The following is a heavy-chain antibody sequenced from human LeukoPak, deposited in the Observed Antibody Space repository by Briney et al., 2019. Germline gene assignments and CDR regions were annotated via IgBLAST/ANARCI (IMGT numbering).Heavy chain of an antibody. CDR1: GYTFTGYY. CDR2: INPNTAGT. D-gene: IGHD1-26*01. V-gene: IGHV1-2*02. CDR3: ARGRHSGSYYDWFDP. J-gene: IGHJ5*02. Sequence: ASVKVSCKASGYTFTGYYFHWVRQAPGQGLEWMGWINPNTAGTNYAQKFLGGVTLTWDTSISTAYMELNRLTSDDTAVYYCARGRHSGSYYDWFDPWGQGTLVTVSS.